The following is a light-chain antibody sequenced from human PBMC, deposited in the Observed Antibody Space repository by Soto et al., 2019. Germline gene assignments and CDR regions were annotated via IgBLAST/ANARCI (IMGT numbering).Light chain of an antibody. CDR3: QQYPSYSWT. CDR2: KAS. V-gene: IGKV1-5*03. Sequence: DIQMTQSPSTLSASVGDRVTITCRASQSISSWLAWYQQKPGKAPKLLIYKASSLESGGPSRFSGSGSGTEFTRTISSLQPDHFATYYCQQYPSYSWTLGNATKV. CDR1: QSISSW. J-gene: IGKJ1*01.